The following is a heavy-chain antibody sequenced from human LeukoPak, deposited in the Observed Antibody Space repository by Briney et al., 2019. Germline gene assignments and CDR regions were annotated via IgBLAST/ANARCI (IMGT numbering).Heavy chain of an antibody. J-gene: IGHJ4*02. CDR1: GFTFSNHS. Sequence: GGSLRLSCAASGFTFSNHSMNWVRQAPGKGLEWISYISSSSRARYYAGSVKGRFTISRDDASNSLYLQMNSLRAEDTAIYYCARMSSSRLPGYWGQGALVTVSS. V-gene: IGHV3-48*01. D-gene: IGHD2-2*01. CDR2: ISSSSRAR. CDR3: ARMSSSRLPGY.